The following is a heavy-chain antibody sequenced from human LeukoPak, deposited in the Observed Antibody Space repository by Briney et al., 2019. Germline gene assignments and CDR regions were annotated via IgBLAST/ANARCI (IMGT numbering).Heavy chain of an antibody. CDR1: GGSFSGYC. CDR3: ASSRSYSSSLSWSPPSPYFDY. V-gene: IGHV4-34*01. D-gene: IGHD6-6*01. Sequence: SETLSLTCAVYGGSFSGYCWSWIRQPPGKGLEWIGEINHSGSANFNPSLKRRVTISMDTSNNQSSLKLSSVTAADTAVYYCASSRSYSSSLSWSPPSPYFDYWRQGTLVTVSS. CDR2: INHSGSA. J-gene: IGHJ4*02.